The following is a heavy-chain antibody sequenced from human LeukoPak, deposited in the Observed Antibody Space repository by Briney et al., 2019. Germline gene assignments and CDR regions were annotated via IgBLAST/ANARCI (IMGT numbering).Heavy chain of an antibody. CDR3: ARALLRYFDKDY. CDR1: GYTFTGYY. D-gene: IGHD3-9*01. V-gene: IGHV1-2*02. CDR2: INPNSGGT. Sequence: ASVKVSCKASGYTFTGYYMHLVRQAPGQGLEWMGWINPNSGGTNYAQKFQARVTMTRDTSISTAYMELSRLRSADTAVYYCARALLRYFDKDYWGQGTLVTVSS. J-gene: IGHJ4*02.